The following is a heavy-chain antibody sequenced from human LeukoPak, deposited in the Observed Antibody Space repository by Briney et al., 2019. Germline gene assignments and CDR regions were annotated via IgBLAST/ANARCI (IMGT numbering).Heavy chain of an antibody. D-gene: IGHD2-15*01. CDR2: INPNSGGT. CDR1: GYTLTGYY. J-gene: IGHJ3*02. V-gene: IGHV1-2*06. Sequence: ASVKVSCKASGYTLTGYYMHWVRQAPGQGLEWMGRINPNSGGTNYAQKFQGRVTMTRDTSISTAYMELSRLRSDDTAVYYCAREDDCSGGSCYFLDAFDIWGQGTMVTVSS. CDR3: AREDDCSGGSCYFLDAFDI.